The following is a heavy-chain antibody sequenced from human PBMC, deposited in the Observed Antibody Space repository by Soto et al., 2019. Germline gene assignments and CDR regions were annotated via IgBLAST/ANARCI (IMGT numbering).Heavy chain of an antibody. CDR3: ARVEGLYCSSTSCYGAWLDP. CDR1: GYTFTRDG. Sequence: APVGVCCKASGYTFTRDGISWVRMTPGKGLEWLGWISAYNGNTNYAQKLQGRVTMTTDTSTSTAYMELRSLRSDDTAVYYCARVEGLYCSSTSCYGAWLDPWGQGTLVTVSS. J-gene: IGHJ5*02. V-gene: IGHV1-18*01. CDR2: ISAYNGNT. D-gene: IGHD2-2*01.